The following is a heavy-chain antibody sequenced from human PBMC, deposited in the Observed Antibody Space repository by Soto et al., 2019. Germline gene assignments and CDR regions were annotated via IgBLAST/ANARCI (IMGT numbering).Heavy chain of an antibody. CDR2: IYHSGST. D-gene: IGHD5-12*01. CDR1: SGSISSYY. Sequence: PSETLSLTCTVSSGSISSYYWNWIRQPPGKGLEWIGYIYHSGSTYYNPSLKSRVTISVDRSKNQFSLKLSSVTAADTAVYYCAGGPGVARNYWGQGTLVTVSS. V-gene: IGHV4-59*04. CDR3: AGGPGVARNY. J-gene: IGHJ4*02.